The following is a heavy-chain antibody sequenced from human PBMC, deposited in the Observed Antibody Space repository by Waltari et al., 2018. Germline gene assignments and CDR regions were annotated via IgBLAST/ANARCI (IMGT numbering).Heavy chain of an antibody. V-gene: IGHV3-48*03. CDR2: SNENGKST. Sequence: VESGGGLVQPGGALRLSCAVSGFSLGSYEMNWVRQAPGKGMEWISYSNENGKSTFYADSVKGRFTVSRDNAKNSLHLQMNSLRAEDSATYYCARDGRGPGLTKVDVWGQGTTVTVSS. CDR3: ARDGRGPGLTKVDV. D-gene: IGHD2-21*01. CDR1: GFSLGSYE. J-gene: IGHJ6*02.